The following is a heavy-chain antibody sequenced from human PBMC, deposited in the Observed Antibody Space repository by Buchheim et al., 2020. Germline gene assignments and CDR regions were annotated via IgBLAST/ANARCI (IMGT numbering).Heavy chain of an antibody. V-gene: IGHV5-10-1*01. CDR2: IDPSDSYT. CDR1: GYSFTSYW. J-gene: IGHJ6*02. CDR3: ARAAIESVVVPAATGYYYYGMDV. Sequence: EVQLVQSGAEVKKPGESLRISCKGSGYSFTSYWISWVRQMPGKGLEWMGRIDPSDSYTNYSPSFQGHVTISADKSISTAYLQWSSLKASDTAMYYCARAAIESVVVPAATGYYYYGMDVWGQGTT. D-gene: IGHD2-2*01.